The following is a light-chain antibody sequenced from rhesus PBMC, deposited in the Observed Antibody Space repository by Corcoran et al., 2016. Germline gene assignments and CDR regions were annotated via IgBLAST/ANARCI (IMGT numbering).Light chain of an antibody. Sequence: DIQMTQSPSSLSASVGDRVTITCRASQSINVYLIWYQQKPGKAPQPLIYYFSILERGVPSRFRGSGSGTDYSLTITSLQPEDFATYYCQQYNSAPYTFGQGTKVEIK. J-gene: IGKJ2*01. CDR3: QQYNSAPYT. CDR1: QSINVY. CDR2: YFS. V-gene: IGKV1-66*01.